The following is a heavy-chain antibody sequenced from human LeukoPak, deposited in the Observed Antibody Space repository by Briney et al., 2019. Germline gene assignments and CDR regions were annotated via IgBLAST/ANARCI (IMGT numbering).Heavy chain of an antibody. V-gene: IGHV3-23*01. CDR1: GFTVSAYA. CDR3: AKGRCSGPGCDSFDY. CDR2: IYDDNT. D-gene: IGHD5-12*01. J-gene: IGHJ4*02. Sequence: HPGGSLRLSCAASGFTVSAYAMAWVRQAPGKGLEWVSTIYDDNTYYADSVKGRFAISTDNSKNTLYLHMNSLKAEDTAVYYCAKGRCSGPGCDSFDYWGQGTLVTVSS.